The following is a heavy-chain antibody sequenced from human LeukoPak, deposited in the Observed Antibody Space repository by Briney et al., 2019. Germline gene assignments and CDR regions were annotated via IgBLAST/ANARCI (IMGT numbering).Heavy chain of an antibody. CDR2: VSAYNGNT. CDR1: GYTFTDFG. CDR3: ARVPAAYYYYYMDV. Sequence: ASVKVSCKTSGYTFTDFGISWVRQAPGQGLEWIGWVSAYNGNTNYAQKLQGRVTMSTDTSTSTAYMELRSPRSDDTAVYYCARVPAAYYYYYMDVWGKGTTVTVSS. J-gene: IGHJ6*03. D-gene: IGHD2-2*01. V-gene: IGHV1-18*01.